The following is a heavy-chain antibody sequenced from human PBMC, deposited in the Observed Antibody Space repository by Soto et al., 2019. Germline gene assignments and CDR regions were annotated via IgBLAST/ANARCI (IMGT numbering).Heavy chain of an antibody. CDR3: ARDLGGYCSGGSCYYFDY. CDR2: IKQDGSEK. V-gene: IGHV3-7*03. D-gene: IGHD2-15*01. Sequence: GESLKISCAASGFTFSSYWMSWVRQAPGKGLEWVANIKQDGSEKYYVDSVKGRFTISRDNAKNSLYLQMNSLRAEDTAVYYCARDLGGYCSGGSCYYFDYWGQGTLVTVSS. J-gene: IGHJ4*02. CDR1: GFTFSSYW.